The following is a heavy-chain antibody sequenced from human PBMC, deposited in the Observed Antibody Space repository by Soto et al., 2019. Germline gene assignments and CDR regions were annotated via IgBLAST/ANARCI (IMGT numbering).Heavy chain of an antibody. CDR1: GYSFTDYH. J-gene: IGHJ6*02. V-gene: IGHV1-2*04. CDR2: INPKSGGT. CDR3: ARGDSTDCSDGVCSFFYNHDMDV. Sequence: ASVKVSCKASGYSFTDYHIHWVRQAPGQGLEWLGRINPKSGGTSTAQKFQGWVTMTTDTSISTASMELTRLTSDDTAIYYCARGDSTDCSDGVCSFFYNHDMDVWGQGTTVTVSS. D-gene: IGHD2-8*01.